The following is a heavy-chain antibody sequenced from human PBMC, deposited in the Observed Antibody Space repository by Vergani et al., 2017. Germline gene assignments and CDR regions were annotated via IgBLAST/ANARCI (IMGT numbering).Heavy chain of an antibody. CDR2: IYYSGST. CDR3: ARHSTVEWLVKLGWIDP. D-gene: IGHD6-19*01. V-gene: IGHV4-39*01. J-gene: IGHJ5*02. Sequence: QLQLQESGPGLVKPSATLSLTCSVSGASLRSSNYYWGWIRPPPGKGLEWIASIYYSGSTYYNPSLKGRVTISVDTSKNQFSLKLSSVTAADTAVYFCARHSTVEWLVKLGWIDPWGQGILVTVSS. CDR1: GASLRSSNYY.